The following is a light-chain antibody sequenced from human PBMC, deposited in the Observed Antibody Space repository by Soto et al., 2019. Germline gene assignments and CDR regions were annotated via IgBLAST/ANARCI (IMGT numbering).Light chain of an antibody. Sequence: EIVMTQSPATLSVSPGERATLSCRASQSVSSNLAWYQQKPGQAPRLLIYGASNRATGIPARFSGSGSGTEFTLTISSLQSEDFAVYYCQQYKNWPPITFGKGTRLEIK. CDR3: QQYKNWPPIT. V-gene: IGKV3-15*01. CDR2: GAS. CDR1: QSVSSN. J-gene: IGKJ5*01.